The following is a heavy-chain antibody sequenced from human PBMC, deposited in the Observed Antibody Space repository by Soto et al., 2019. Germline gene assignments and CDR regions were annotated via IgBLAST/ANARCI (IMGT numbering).Heavy chain of an antibody. CDR3: SRDRLNYDILTGYYSSGMDV. CDR2: ISSSSSYI. D-gene: IGHD3-9*01. V-gene: IGHV3-21*01. Sequence: PGGSLRFSFAASGFTFSSYSMNWVRQAPGKGLEWVSSISSSSSYIYYADSVKARFTISRDNAKNSLYQHMNSLRAEETAVYYCSRDRLNYDILTGYYSSGMDVWGQGTTVTVSS. CDR1: GFTFSSYS. J-gene: IGHJ6*02.